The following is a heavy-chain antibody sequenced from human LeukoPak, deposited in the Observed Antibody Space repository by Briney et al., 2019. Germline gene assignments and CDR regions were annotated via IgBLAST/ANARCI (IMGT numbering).Heavy chain of an antibody. CDR2: ISYDGSNK. D-gene: IGHD5-24*01. Sequence: PGGSLRLSCAASGFTFSSFAMHWVRQVPGKGLEWVAVISYDGSNKYYADSVKGRFTISRDNSKNTLFLQMNSQRAEDTAIYYCARDIEAGSEYYYGMDVWGKGTTVTVSS. CDR1: GFTFSSFA. V-gene: IGHV3-30*04. CDR3: ARDIEAGSEYYYGMDV. J-gene: IGHJ6*04.